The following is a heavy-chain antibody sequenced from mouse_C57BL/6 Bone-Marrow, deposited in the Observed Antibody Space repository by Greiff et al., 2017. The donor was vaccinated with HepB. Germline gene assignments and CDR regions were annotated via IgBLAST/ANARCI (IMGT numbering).Heavy chain of an antibody. J-gene: IGHJ2*01. Sequence: QVQLQQSGPELVKPGASVKISCKASGYAFSSSWMNWVKQRPGKGLEWIGRIYPGDGVTNYNGKFKGKATLTADKSSSTAYMQLSSLTSEDSAVYFCARWGSNYLYYFDYWGQGTTLTVSS. CDR1: GYAFSSSW. CDR3: ARWGSNYLYYFDY. V-gene: IGHV1-82*01. D-gene: IGHD2-5*01. CDR2: IYPGDGVT.